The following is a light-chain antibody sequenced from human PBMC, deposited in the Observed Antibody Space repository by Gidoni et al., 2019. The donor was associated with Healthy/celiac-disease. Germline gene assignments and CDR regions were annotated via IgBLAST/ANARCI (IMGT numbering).Light chain of an antibody. V-gene: IGKV3-20*01. CDR2: GAS. Sequence: EIVLTPSPGTLSLSPGERATHSCRASQSVSSRYFAWYQPKPGQAPRPPIYGASSRANGIPDRFSGSGSGTDFTLTISRLEPEDFAVYYCQQYGSSPVTFGEGTRLEIK. J-gene: IGKJ5*01. CDR1: QSVSSRY. CDR3: QQYGSSPVT.